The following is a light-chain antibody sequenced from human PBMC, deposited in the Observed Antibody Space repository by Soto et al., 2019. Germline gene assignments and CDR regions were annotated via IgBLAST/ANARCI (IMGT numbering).Light chain of an antibody. V-gene: IGKV1-5*01. Sequence: DIHMTPSPSALSASVRDILTITGRASQSISNWLAWYQQKPGKAPNLLIYDASSLQSGVPSRFSGSGFGTEFTLTISSLQPGDFATYYCQQYSSRSTFGQGTKVDIK. CDR3: QQYSSRST. CDR1: QSISNW. J-gene: IGKJ1*01. CDR2: DAS.